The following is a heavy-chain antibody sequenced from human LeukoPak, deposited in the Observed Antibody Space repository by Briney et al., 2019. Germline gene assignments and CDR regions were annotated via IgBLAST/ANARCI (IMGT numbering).Heavy chain of an antibody. CDR1: GFTFSSYA. J-gene: IGHJ4*02. Sequence: GGSLRLSCAASGFTFSSYAMSWVRQAPGKGLEWVSAISGSGGSTYYADSVKGRFTISRDNSKNTLYLQMNSLRAEDTAIYYCAKDPMTTVTIYYFDYWGQGTLVTASS. V-gene: IGHV3-23*01. D-gene: IGHD4-17*01. CDR3: AKDPMTTVTIYYFDY. CDR2: ISGSGGST.